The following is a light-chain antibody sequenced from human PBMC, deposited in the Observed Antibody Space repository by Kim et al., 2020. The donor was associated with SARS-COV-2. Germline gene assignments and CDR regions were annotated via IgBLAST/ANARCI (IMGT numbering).Light chain of an antibody. CDR1: SSNIGSNY. J-gene: IGLJ2*01. CDR2: RNN. CDR3: AAWDDSLSGRV. V-gene: IGLV1-47*01. Sequence: GQWVPNSCSGSSSNIGSNYVSWYQQPPGTAPKLLIYRNNQRPSGVPDRFSGSKSGTSASLAISGLRSEDEADYYCAAWDDSLSGRVFGGGTQLTVL.